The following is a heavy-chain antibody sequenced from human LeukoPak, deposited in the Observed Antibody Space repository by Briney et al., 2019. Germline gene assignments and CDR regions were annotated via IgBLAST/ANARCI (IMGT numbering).Heavy chain of an antibody. J-gene: IGHJ4*02. V-gene: IGHV3-21*01. CDR1: GFTFSSYS. CDR2: ISSSSSYI. D-gene: IGHD3-10*01. Sequence: GGSLRLSCAASGFTFSSYSMNRVRQAPGKGLEWVSSISSSSSYIYYADSVKGRFTISRDNAKNSLYLQMNSLRAEDTAVYYCARGGGKGGYYFDYWGQGTLVTVSS. CDR3: ARGGGKGGYYFDY.